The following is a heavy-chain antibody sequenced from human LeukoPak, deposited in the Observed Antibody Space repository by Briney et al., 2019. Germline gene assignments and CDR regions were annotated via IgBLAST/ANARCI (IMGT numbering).Heavy chain of an antibody. V-gene: IGHV3-7*01. CDR2: IKQDGSEK. CDR1: GFTFSNYW. CDR3: ARQRAGSYGY. D-gene: IGHD1-26*01. Sequence: GGSLRLSCVASGFTFSNYWMTWVRQAPGKGLEWVANIKQDGSEKYYVDSVKGRFTISRDNAKDSLYLQMNSLRAEDTAVYYCARQRAGSYGYWGQGTLVTVSS. J-gene: IGHJ4*02.